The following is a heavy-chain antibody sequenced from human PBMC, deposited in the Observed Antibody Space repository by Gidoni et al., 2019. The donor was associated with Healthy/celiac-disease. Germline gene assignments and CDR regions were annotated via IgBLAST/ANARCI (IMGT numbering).Heavy chain of an antibody. V-gene: IGHV3-30*18. CDR2: ISYDGSNK. CDR1: GFTFRSDG. Sequence: QVQLVESGGGVVQPGRSMRLYCEASGFTFRSDGMHWVRQAPGTGLGWVAVISYDGSNKYYADSVKGRFTISRDNSKNTLYLQMNSLRAEDTAVYYCAKDPIVGATTAYYFDYWGQGTLVTVSS. CDR3: AKDPIVGATTAYYFDY. J-gene: IGHJ4*02. D-gene: IGHD1-26*01.